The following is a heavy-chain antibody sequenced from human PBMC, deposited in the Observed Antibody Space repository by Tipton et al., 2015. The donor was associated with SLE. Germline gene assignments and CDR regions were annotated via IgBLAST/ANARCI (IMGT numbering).Heavy chain of an antibody. CDR2: IYYSGST. CDR3: ARGYCSGGSCRPYYGMDV. J-gene: IGHJ6*02. Sequence: TLSLTCTVSGGSISSSSYYWGWIRQPPGKGLEWIGSIYYSGSTNYNPSLKSRVTISVDTSKNQFSLKLSSVTAADTAVYYCARGYCSGGSCRPYYGMDVWGQGTTVTVSS. V-gene: IGHV4-39*07. D-gene: IGHD2-15*01. CDR1: GGSISSSSYY.